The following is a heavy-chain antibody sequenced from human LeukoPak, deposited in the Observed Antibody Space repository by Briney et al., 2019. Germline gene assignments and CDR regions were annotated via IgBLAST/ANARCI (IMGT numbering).Heavy chain of an antibody. J-gene: IGHJ6*02. CDR3: ARLGGVVVVATHQPGPGIAVAGSYGMDV. D-gene: IGHD6-19*01. V-gene: IGHV5-51*01. CDR1: GYSFTNYW. Sequence: PGESLKISCKGSGYSFTNYWIGWVRQMPGKGLEWMGIINPGDSDTRYSPSFQGQVTISADKSISTAYLQWSSLKASDTAMYYCARLGGVVVVATHQPGPGIAVAGSYGMDVWGQGTTVTVSS. CDR2: INPGDSDT.